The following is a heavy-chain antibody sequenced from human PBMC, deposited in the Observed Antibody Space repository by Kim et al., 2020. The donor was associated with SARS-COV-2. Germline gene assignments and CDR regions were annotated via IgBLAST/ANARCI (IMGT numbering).Heavy chain of an antibody. V-gene: IGHV4-39*01. CDR1: GGSISSSSYY. Sequence: SETLSLTCTVSGGSISSSSYYWGWIRQPPGKGLEWIGSIYYSGSTYYNPSLKSRVTISVDTSKNQFSLKLSSVTAADTAVYYCARKTYYYDSSGSGGAGWFDPWGQGTLVTVSS. CDR2: IYYSGST. J-gene: IGHJ5*02. D-gene: IGHD3-22*01. CDR3: ARKTYYYDSSGSGGAGWFDP.